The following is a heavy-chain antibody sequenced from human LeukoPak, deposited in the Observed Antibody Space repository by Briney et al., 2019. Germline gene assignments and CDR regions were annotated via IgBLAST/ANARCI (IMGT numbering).Heavy chain of an antibody. Sequence: PSQTLSLTSTVSGGSISSGDYYWSWSRQPPGKGLEWIGYIYYSGSTYYNPSLESRVTISVDTSKNQFSLKLSSVTAADTAVYYCARDRDYYDSSGYKGDAFDIWGQGTMVTVSS. CDR2: IYYSGST. V-gene: IGHV4-30-4*01. CDR1: GGSISSGDYY. CDR3: ARDRDYYDSSGYKGDAFDI. J-gene: IGHJ3*02. D-gene: IGHD3-22*01.